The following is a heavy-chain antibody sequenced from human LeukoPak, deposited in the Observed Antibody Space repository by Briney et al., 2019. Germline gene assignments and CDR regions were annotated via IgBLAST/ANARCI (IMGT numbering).Heavy chain of an antibody. J-gene: IGHJ4*02. V-gene: IGHV3-48*03. D-gene: IGHD3-10*01. Sequence: GGSLRLSCAASGFTFSSYEMNWVRQAPGKGLEWVSYISSSGSTIYYADSVKGQFTISRDNAKNSLYLQMNSLRAEDTAVYYCARGALPPPFDYWGQGTLVTVSS. CDR3: ARGALPPPFDY. CDR2: ISSSGSTI. CDR1: GFTFSSYE.